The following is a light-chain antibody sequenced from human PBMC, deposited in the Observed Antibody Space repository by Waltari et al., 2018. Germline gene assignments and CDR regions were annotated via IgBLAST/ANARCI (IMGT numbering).Light chain of an antibody. CDR3: ASYSTTKTPV. J-gene: IGLJ2*01. CDR1: SSDVGGYNS. CDR2: EVS. Sequence: QSALTQPASVSGSPGQSITISCTGTSSDVGGYNSVPWYQHHPDQAPKRLIYEVSSRPSGVSGRFSGSKSDSTASLTISGLQAEDEADYYCASYSTTKTPVFGGGTKLTVL. V-gene: IGLV2-14*01.